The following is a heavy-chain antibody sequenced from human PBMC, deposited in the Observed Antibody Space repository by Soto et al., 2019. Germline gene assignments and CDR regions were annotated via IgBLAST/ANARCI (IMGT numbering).Heavy chain of an antibody. CDR3: ACYFSGGSCYVPNYYYGMDV. CDR2: IIPIFGTA. CDR1: GGTFSGYA. D-gene: IGHD2-15*01. J-gene: IGHJ6*02. V-gene: IGHV1-69*01. Sequence: QVQLVQSGAEVKKPGSSVKVSCKASGGTFSGYAISCVRQAPGQGLEWMGGIIPIFGTANYAQKFQGRVTITADESTSTGYMELSSLRSEDTAVYYCACYFSGGSCYVPNYYYGMDVWGQGTTVTVSS.